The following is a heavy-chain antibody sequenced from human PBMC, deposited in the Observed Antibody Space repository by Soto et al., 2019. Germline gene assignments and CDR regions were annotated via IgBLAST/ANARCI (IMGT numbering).Heavy chain of an antibody. J-gene: IGHJ6*02. V-gene: IGHV1-69*01. CDR3: ARDPPYCSSTSCPTTTNYYYYGMDV. D-gene: IGHD2-2*01. CDR1: GGTFSSYA. Sequence: QVQLVQSGAEVKKPGSLVKVSCKASGGTFSSYAISWVRQAPGQGLEWMGGIIPIFGTANYAQKFQGRVTITADESTSTAYMELSSLRSEDTAVYYCARDPPYCSSTSCPTTTNYYYYGMDVWGQGTTVTVSS. CDR2: IIPIFGTA.